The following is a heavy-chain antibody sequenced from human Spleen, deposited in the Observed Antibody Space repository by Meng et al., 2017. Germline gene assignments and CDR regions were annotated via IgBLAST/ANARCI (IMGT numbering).Heavy chain of an antibody. J-gene: IGHJ5*02. CDR1: EFTFSSYE. Sequence: GGSLRLSCTASEFTFSSYEMNWVRQASGKGLEGVGRIRSKANSYATAYAASVKGRFTISRDDSKNTAYLQMNSLKTEDTAVYYCTRQGATWGQGTLVTVSS. CDR2: IRSKANSYAT. V-gene: IGHV3-73*01. CDR3: TRQGAT. D-gene: IGHD1-26*01.